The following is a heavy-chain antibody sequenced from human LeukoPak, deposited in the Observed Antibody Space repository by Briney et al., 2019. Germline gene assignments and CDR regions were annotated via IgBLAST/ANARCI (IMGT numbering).Heavy chain of an antibody. CDR3: ARWGATGYGDY. CDR2: ISDSSSTI. Sequence: PGGSLRLSCAASGFTFSSYGMNWVRQAPGKGLEWVSYISDSSSTIYYADSVKGRLTISRDNAKNSLYLQMNSLRAEDTAVYYCARWGATGYGDYWGQGTQVTVSS. J-gene: IGHJ4*02. D-gene: IGHD3-9*01. V-gene: IGHV3-48*03. CDR1: GFTFSSYG.